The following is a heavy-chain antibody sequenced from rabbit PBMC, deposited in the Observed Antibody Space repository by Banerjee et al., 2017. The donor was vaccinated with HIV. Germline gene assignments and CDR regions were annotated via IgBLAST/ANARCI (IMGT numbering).Heavy chain of an antibody. CDR3: ARDSGWGDNL. Sequence: QEQLVESGGGLVQPGASLTLTCTASGFSFSSSYYMCWVRQAPGKGLEWIACIYGGSSGSTYYASWAKGRFTISKTSSTTVTLQMTSLTAADTATYFCARDSGWGDNLWGPGTLVTVS. D-gene: IGHD4-1*01. J-gene: IGHJ4*01. CDR1: GFSFSSSYY. CDR2: IYGGSSGST. V-gene: IGHV1S45*01.